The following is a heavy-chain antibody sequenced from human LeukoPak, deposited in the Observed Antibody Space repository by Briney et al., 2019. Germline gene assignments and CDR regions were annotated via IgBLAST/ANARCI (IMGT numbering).Heavy chain of an antibody. Sequence: ASVKVTCKVSGYTLTELSMHWVRQAPGKGLEWMGGFDPEDGETIYAQKFQGRVTMTEDTSTDTAYMELSSLRSEDTAVYYCATGGTRIFGVVIGNDAFDIWGQGTMVTVSS. CDR2: FDPEDGET. J-gene: IGHJ3*02. V-gene: IGHV1-24*01. CDR3: ATGGTRIFGVVIGNDAFDI. D-gene: IGHD3-3*01. CDR1: GYTLTELS.